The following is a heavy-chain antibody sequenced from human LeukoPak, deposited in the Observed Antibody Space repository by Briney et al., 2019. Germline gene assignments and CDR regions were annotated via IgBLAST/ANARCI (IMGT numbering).Heavy chain of an antibody. CDR3: ARDLGQYYDTSDNWFDP. Sequence: GGSLRLSCAASGFTFSSHWIHWVRQAPGKGLVWVSRINSDGSSTNYADSVKGRFTISRDNAKNTLNLQTNSLRAEDTAVYYCARDLGQYYDTSDNWFDPWGKGTLVTVSS. V-gene: IGHV3-74*01. D-gene: IGHD3-22*01. J-gene: IGHJ5*02. CDR1: GFTFSSHW. CDR2: INSDGSST.